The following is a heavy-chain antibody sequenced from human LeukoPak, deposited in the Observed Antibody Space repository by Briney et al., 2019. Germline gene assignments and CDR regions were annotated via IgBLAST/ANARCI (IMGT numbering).Heavy chain of an antibody. CDR1: GFTFSSYG. D-gene: IGHD2-15*01. V-gene: IGHV3-30*18. Sequence: GGSLRLSCAASGFTFSSYGMHWVRQAPGKGLEWVAVISYDGSNKYYADSVKGRVTISRDNSQNMLYLQMNNLRADDTAVYYCVKDSDIVVAIGASWGQGSLVTVSS. J-gene: IGHJ4*02. CDR3: VKDSDIVVAIGAS. CDR2: ISYDGSNK.